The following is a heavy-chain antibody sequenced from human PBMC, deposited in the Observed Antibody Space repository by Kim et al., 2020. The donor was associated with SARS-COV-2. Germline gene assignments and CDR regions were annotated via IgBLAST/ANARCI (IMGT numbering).Heavy chain of an antibody. D-gene: IGHD3-9*01. CDR1: GFTFSSYG. CDR2: IWYDGSNK. V-gene: IGHV3-33*01. CDR3: ARDGGYDILTGYYKWNMGFDY. J-gene: IGHJ4*02. Sequence: GGSLRLSCAASGFTFSSYGMHWVRQAPGKGLEWVAVIWYDGSNKYYADSVKGRFTISRDNSKNTLYLQMNSLRAEDTAVYYCARDGGYDILTGYYKWNMGFDYWGQGTLVTVSS.